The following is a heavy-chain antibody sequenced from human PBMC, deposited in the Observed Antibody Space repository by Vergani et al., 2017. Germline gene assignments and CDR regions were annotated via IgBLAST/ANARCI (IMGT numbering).Heavy chain of an antibody. Sequence: QVQLVESGGGVVQPGGSLRLSCAASGFTFNNYGMNWVRQAPGKGLEWVAFIRFDGSNTYYADSLKGRFTISRDNSQNSLYLQMNSLRAEDTAVYYCAKTLLTFSRASGDHYYYYGMDVWGQXP. CDR2: IRFDGSNT. D-gene: IGHD2-2*01. J-gene: IGHJ6*02. V-gene: IGHV3-30*02. CDR3: AKTLLTFSRASGDHYYYYGMDV. CDR1: GFTFNNYG.